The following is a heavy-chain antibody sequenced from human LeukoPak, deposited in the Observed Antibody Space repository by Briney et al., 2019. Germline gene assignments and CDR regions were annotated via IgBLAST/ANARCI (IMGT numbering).Heavy chain of an antibody. CDR2: INPNSGDT. D-gene: IGHD2-15*01. CDR3: ARAFLPQGSGGSYYYYMDV. V-gene: IGHV1-2*02. Sequence: ASVKVSCKTSGYTFSDYYIHWIRQAPGQGLEWVGWINPNSGDTDYAQKFQGRVTMTRDTSISTAYMELSGLRSDDTAVYYCARAFLPQGSGGSYYYYMDVWGKGTTVTVSS. CDR1: GYTFSDYY. J-gene: IGHJ6*03.